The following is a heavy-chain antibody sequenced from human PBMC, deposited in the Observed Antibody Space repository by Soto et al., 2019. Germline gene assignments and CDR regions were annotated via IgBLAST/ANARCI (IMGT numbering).Heavy chain of an antibody. Sequence: PSETLSLTCTVSGGSISSGGYYWSWIRQHPGKGLEWIGYIYYSGSTYYNPSLKSRVTISVDTSKNQFSLKLSSVTAADTAVYYCARGSGVATIVRPVAGHFDYWGQGTLVTVSS. V-gene: IGHV4-31*03. CDR1: GGSISSGGYY. J-gene: IGHJ4*02. CDR2: IYYSGST. D-gene: IGHD5-12*01. CDR3: ARGSGVATIVRPVAGHFDY.